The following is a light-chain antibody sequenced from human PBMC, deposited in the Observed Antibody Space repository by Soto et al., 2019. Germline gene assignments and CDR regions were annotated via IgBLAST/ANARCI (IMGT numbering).Light chain of an antibody. CDR3: CSYAGGFYV. CDR2: DVT. V-gene: IGLV2-11*01. Sequence: QSVLTQPRSVSGSPGRSVTISCTGTSSDVGRYNHVSWYQQHPGKAPKLMIYDVTKRPSGVPDRFSGSKSGNTASLTISGLQAEDEADFYCCSYAGGFYVFGSGTKLTV. J-gene: IGLJ1*01. CDR1: SSDVGRYNH.